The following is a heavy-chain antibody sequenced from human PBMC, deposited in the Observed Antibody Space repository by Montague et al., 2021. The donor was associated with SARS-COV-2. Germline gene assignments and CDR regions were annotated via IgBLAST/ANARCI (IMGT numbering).Heavy chain of an antibody. Sequence: SETLSLTCTVSGGSISSSSYYWVWIRQPPGKGLEWIGSIYYSGSTYYNLSLKSRVTISVDTSKNQLSLKLSSVTAADTAGYYCASPTYYYDSSGSDAFDIWGQGTMVAVSS. CDR1: GGSISSSSYY. CDR2: IYYSGST. D-gene: IGHD3-22*01. V-gene: IGHV4-39*01. J-gene: IGHJ3*02. CDR3: ASPTYYYDSSGSDAFDI.